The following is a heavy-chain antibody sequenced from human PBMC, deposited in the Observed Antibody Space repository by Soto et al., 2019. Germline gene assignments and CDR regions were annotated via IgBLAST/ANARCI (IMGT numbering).Heavy chain of an antibody. D-gene: IGHD3-16*01. V-gene: IGHV1-69*02. CDR2: IIPMFGIT. J-gene: IGHJ4*02. CDR1: GATFSSST. Sequence: QVQLVQSGADVKKPGSSVKVSCKASGATFSSSTFTWVRQAPGQGLQWMGRIIPMFGITNSAKKFQGRLGSTSDESTNTVFMDMSSLRSDDTAIYYCVTGALTYGGVLNAWDQGTLVTVSS. CDR3: VTGALTYGGVLNA.